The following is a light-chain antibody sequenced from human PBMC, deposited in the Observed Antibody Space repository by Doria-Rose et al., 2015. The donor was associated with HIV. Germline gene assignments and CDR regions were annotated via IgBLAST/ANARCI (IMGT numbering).Light chain of an antibody. CDR3: RRYGTSWT. CDR1: PSSSRTY. CDR2: DGS. Sequence: TPSPRPLSLSPAATATLSCSASPSSSRTYLAWYQQTPGQAPSLLIHDGSTRATGIPDRFSASGSGTDFPLTISRLEPEDVALYYWRRYGTSWTFGRGTKV. V-gene: IGKV3-20*01. J-gene: IGKJ1*01.